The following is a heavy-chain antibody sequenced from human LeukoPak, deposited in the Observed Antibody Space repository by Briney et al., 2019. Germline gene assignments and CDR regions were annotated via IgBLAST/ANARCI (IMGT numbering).Heavy chain of an antibody. CDR3: ARDYRMTTGHGFDY. CDR2: IYYSGIT. V-gene: IGHV4-61*01. Sequence: PSETLSLTCTVSGGSVSSGNYYWSWIRQPPGKGLEWIGFIYYSGITNYNPSLKSRVTISVDTSKNQFSLKLSSVTAADTAVYYCARDYRMTTGHGFDYWGQGTLVTVSS. J-gene: IGHJ4*02. CDR1: GGSVSSGNYY. D-gene: IGHD4-17*01.